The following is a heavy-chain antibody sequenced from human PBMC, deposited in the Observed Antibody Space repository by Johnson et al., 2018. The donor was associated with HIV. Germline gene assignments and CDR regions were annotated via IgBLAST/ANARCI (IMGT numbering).Heavy chain of an antibody. CDR2: IYSGGST. V-gene: IGHV3-66*01. J-gene: IGHJ3*02. Sequence: EQLVESGGGLVQPGGSLRLSCAASGFTFSSYAMSWVRQAPGKGLEWVSVIYSGGSTYYADSVKGRFTISRDNSKNTLYLQMNSLRAEDTAVYYCARGSGVLTGGDSDAFDIWGQGTMVTVSS. CDR3: ARGSGVLTGGDSDAFDI. D-gene: IGHD4-17*01. CDR1: GFTFSSYA.